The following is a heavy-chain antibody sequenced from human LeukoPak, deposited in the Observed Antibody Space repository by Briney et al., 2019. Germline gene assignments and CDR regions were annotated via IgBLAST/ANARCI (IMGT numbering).Heavy chain of an antibody. J-gene: IGHJ4*02. V-gene: IGHV3-23*01. D-gene: IGHD3-22*01. CDR1: GITLSNYG. CDR3: AKRGVVIRVILVGFHKEAYYFDS. Sequence: GGSLRLSCAVSGITLSNYGMTWVRQAPGKGLEWVAGIGDSGGSTNYADSVKGRFAISRDNSKNTLYLQMNSLRAEDTAVYFCAKRGVVIRVILVGFHKEAYYFDSWGQGALVTVSS. CDR2: IGDSGGST.